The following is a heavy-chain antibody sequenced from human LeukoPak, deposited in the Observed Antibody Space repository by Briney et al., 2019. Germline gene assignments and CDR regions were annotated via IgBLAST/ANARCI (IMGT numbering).Heavy chain of an antibody. V-gene: IGHV3-23*01. J-gene: IGHJ4*02. CDR2: ISASGDST. Sequence: GGTLRLSCAASGFTFSRYGMSWVRQAPGKGLEWVSAISASGDSTYYADSVKGRFTISRDTFKNTVFLEMNSLRDEDTALYYCARSPYSSGWYDYWGQGTLVTVSS. D-gene: IGHD6-19*01. CDR1: GFTFSRYG. CDR3: ARSPYSSGWYDY.